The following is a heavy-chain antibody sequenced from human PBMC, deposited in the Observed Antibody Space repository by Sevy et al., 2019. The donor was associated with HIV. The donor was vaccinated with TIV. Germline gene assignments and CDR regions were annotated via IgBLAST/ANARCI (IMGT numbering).Heavy chain of an antibody. D-gene: IGHD3-16*01. CDR2: ISSSGSTI. Sequence: GGSLRLSCAASGFTFSSYEMNWVRQAPGKGLEWVSYISSSGSTIYYADSVKGRFTISRDNAKNSRYLQMNSLRAEDTAVYYCASFGENLDYWGQGTRVTASP. CDR1: GFTFSSYE. J-gene: IGHJ4*02. V-gene: IGHV3-48*03. CDR3: ASFGENLDY.